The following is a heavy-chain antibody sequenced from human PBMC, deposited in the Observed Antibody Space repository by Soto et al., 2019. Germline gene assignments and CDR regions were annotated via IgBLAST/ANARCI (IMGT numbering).Heavy chain of an antibody. CDR3: ARHFSVDHFDY. CDR2: IYYSGST. Sequence: PSETLSLTCTVAGGSISSSSYYWAWLRQPPGKGLEWIGSIYYSGSTYHNPSLKSRVTISVDRSNNQFSLKLTSVTAADTAVYYCARHFSVDHFDYWGQGALVTVSS. D-gene: IGHD3-9*01. CDR1: GGSISSSSYY. J-gene: IGHJ4*02. V-gene: IGHV4-39*01.